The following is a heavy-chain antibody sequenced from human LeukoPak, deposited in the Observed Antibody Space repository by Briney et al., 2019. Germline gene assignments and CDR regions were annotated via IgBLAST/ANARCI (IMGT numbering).Heavy chain of an antibody. CDR2: INHSGST. CDR1: GGSISSSSYY. Sequence: KPSETLSLTCTVSGGSISSSSYYWSWIRQPPGKGLEWIGEINHSGSTNYNPSLKSRVTISVDTSKNQFSLKLSSVTAADTAVYYCARGPYSSSWYKFDPWGQGTLVTVSS. CDR3: ARGPYSSSWYKFDP. V-gene: IGHV4-39*07. D-gene: IGHD6-13*01. J-gene: IGHJ5*02.